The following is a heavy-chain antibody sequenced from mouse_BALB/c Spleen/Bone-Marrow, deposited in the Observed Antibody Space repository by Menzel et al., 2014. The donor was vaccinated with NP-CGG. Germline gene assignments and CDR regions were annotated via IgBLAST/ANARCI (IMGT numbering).Heavy chain of an antibody. J-gene: IGHJ4*01. D-gene: IGHD1-1*01. CDR1: GYTFTRYW. Sequence: EVQLQQSGTVLARPGASVKMSCKASGYTFTRYWMHWVKQRPGQGLEWIGAIYPGNGDTTYNQHFKDKAKLTAVTPTNTAYMEVGSLTNEDSAVYYCTNYFGSSDAMDYWGQGTSVTVSS. CDR3: TNYFGSSDAMDY. CDR2: IYPGNGDT. V-gene: IGHV1-5*01.